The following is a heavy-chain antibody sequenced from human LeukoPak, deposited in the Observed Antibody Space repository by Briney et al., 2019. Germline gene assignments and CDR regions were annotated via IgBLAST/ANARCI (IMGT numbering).Heavy chain of an antibody. V-gene: IGHV3-23*01. CDR3: AKKPATIKFPFDI. J-gene: IGHJ4*02. CDR2: ISTTGGYT. Sequence: QPGGSLGLSCVGSGFSFSTYDMGWVRQTPGKGLEWVSAISTTGGYTEDADSVKGRFTISRDNSQNTLFLQMHSLRAEDTAVYYCAKKPATIKFPFDIWGQGTLVTVSP. D-gene: IGHD5-24*01. CDR1: GFSFSTYD.